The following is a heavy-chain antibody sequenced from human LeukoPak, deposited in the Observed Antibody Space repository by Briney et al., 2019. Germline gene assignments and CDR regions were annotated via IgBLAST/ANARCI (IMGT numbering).Heavy chain of an antibody. D-gene: IGHD3-10*01. CDR3: ARGAGGVITRSYYFDY. V-gene: IGHV4-59*01. J-gene: IGHJ4*02. CDR1: GGSISSYY. Sequence: PSETLSLTCTVSGGSISSYYWSWIRQPPGKGLEWIGYIYYSGSTNYNPSLKSRVTISVDTSKNQFSLKLSSVTAADTAVYYCARGAGGVITRSYYFDYWGQGTLVTVSS. CDR2: IYYSGST.